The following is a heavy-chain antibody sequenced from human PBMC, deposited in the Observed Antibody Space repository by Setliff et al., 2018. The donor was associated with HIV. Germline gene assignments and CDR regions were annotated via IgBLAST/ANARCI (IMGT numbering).Heavy chain of an antibody. CDR1: GGSISSSSYY. CDR2: IYYSGST. Sequence: PSETLSLTCTASGGSISSSSYYWGWIRQPPGKGLEWIGSIYYSGSTYYNPSLKSRVTISVDTSKNQFSLKLSSVTAADTAVYYCARSVPRYCSGGSCYPPLFDYWGQGTLVTVSS. D-gene: IGHD2-15*01. J-gene: IGHJ4*02. V-gene: IGHV4-39*01. CDR3: ARSVPRYCSGGSCYPPLFDY.